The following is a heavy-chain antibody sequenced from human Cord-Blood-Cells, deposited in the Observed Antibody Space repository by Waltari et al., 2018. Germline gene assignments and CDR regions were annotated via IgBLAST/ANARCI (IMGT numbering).Heavy chain of an antibody. D-gene: IGHD3-10*01. CDR1: GFTFSSYG. CDR2: IWYDGSNK. V-gene: IGHV3-33*01. Sequence: QVQLVESGGGVVQPGRSLRLSCAASGFTFSSYGMPWVRPAPGKGLEWVAVIWYDGSNKYYADSVKGRFTISRDNSKNTLYLQMNSLRAEDTAVYHCARDRVELFYYFDYWGQGTLVTVSS. J-gene: IGHJ4*02. CDR3: ARDRVELFYYFDY.